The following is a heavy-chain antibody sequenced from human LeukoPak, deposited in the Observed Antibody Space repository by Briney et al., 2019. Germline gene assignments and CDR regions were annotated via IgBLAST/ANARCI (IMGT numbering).Heavy chain of an antibody. CDR1: GGSISSYY. V-gene: IGHV4-59*01. D-gene: IGHD3-10*01. Sequence: SETLSLTCTVSGGSISSYYWSWIRQPPGKGLEWIGYIYYSGSTNYNPSLKSRVTISVDTSKNQFSLKLSSVTAADTAVYYCARAKSGYSGSLYYYYYMDVWGKGTTVTVSS. CDR2: IYYSGST. J-gene: IGHJ6*03. CDR3: ARAKSGYSGSLYYYYYMDV.